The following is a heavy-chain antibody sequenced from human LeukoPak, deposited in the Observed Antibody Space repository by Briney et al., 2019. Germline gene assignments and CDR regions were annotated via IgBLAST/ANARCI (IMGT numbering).Heavy chain of an antibody. CDR3: TRVIAATKDY. Sequence: GGSLRLSCTGSGFTFGDYAMNWVRQAPGKGLEWVGFIRSKAYGGTPEYAASVKGRFTTSRDDSKSIAYLQMNSLKTEDTAVYYCTRVIAATKDYWGEGTLVTVSS. CDR1: GFTFGDYA. CDR2: IRSKAYGGTP. D-gene: IGHD5-12*01. J-gene: IGHJ4*02. V-gene: IGHV3-49*04.